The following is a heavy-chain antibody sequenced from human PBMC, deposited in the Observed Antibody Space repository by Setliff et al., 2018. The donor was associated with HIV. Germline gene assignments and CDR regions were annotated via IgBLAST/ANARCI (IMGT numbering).Heavy chain of an antibody. CDR3: ARLILGELSLFGPYWYFDL. V-gene: IGHV4-39*01. J-gene: IGHJ2*01. D-gene: IGHD3-16*02. CDR2: VYYTGST. Sequence: SETLSLTCSVSGGSIDSSDYYWGWIRQPPGKGLEWIGTVYYTGSTFYNPSLESRVTISVDTSKNQFSLKLRSVTATDTTVYYCARLILGELSLFGPYWYFDLWGRGTRGTVSS. CDR1: GGSIDSSDYY.